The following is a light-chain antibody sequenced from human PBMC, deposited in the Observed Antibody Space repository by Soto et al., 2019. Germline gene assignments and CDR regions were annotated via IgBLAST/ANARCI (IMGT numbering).Light chain of an antibody. CDR3: SSYTSSSIYV. V-gene: IGLV2-14*01. CDR2: EVS. CDR1: SSDVGGYNY. Sequence: QSLLTQPASVSGSPGQSITISCTGTSSDVGGYNYVSWYQQHPGKAPKLMIYEVSNRPSGVSNRFSGSKSGNTASLTISGLQAEDEADYYCSSYTSSSIYVFGTGTKV. J-gene: IGLJ1*01.